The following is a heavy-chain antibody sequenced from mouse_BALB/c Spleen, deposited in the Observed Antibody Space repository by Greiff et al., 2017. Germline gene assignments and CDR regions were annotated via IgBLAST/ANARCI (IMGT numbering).Heavy chain of an antibody. CDR1: GFNIKDYY. D-gene: IGHD1-1*01. CDR3: NAGSSYWYFDV. CDR2: IDPENGDT. V-gene: IGHV14-4*02. J-gene: IGHJ1*01. Sequence: DVQLQESGAELVRSGASVKLSCTASGFNIKDYYMHWVKQRPEQGLEWIGWIDPENGDTEYAPKFQGKATMTADTSSNTAYLQLSSLTSEDTAVYYCNAGSSYWYFDVWGAGTTVTVSS.